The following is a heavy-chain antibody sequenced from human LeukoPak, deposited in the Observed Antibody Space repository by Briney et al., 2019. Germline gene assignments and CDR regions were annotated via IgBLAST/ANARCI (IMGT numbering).Heavy chain of an antibody. CDR2: IKQDGNEK. D-gene: IGHD3-10*01. CDR3: ARDLEALYYYGSGSYDY. Sequence: GGSLRLSCAASGFTFSSYWMSWVRQAPGKGLEWVANIKQDGNEKYYVDSVKGRFTISRDNAKNSLYLQMNSLRAEDTAVYYCARDLEALYYYGSGSYDYWGQGTLVTVSS. V-gene: IGHV3-7*01. CDR1: GFTFSSYW. J-gene: IGHJ4*02.